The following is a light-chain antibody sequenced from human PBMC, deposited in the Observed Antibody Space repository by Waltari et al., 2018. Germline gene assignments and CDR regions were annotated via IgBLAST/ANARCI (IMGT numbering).Light chain of an antibody. CDR2: YKSDSDK. CDR1: RGVNVANHR. V-gene: IGLV5-45*03. J-gene: IGLJ2*01. Sequence: QAVLTQSSSLSASPGASASLTCTLRRGVNVANHRIYWYQQKPGSPPQYLLRYKSDSDKQQGSGVPSRFSGSKDASANAGILLISGLQSEYEADYYCMIWRSGASEFGGGTKLTVL. CDR3: MIWRSGASE.